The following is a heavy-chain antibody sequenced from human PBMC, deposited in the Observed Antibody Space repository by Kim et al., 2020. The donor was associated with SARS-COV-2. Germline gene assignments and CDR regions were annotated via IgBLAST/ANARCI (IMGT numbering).Heavy chain of an antibody. Sequence: GGSLRLSCAASGFTFSSYGMHWVRQAPGKGLEWVAVISYDGSNKYYADSVKGRFTISRDNSKNTLYLQMYSLRAEDTAVYYCAKDPPGYSSSWYYFDYWGQGTLVTVSS. CDR2: ISYDGSNK. CDR3: AKDPPGYSSSWYYFDY. J-gene: IGHJ4*02. V-gene: IGHV3-30*18. CDR1: GFTFSSYG. D-gene: IGHD6-13*01.